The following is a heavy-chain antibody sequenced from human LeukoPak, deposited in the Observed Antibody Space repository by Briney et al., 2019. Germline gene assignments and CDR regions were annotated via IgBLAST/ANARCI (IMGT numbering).Heavy chain of an antibody. CDR3: ARDGYDSSGYYSHYYGMDV. CDR1: GGSISSYY. Sequence: SETLSLTCTVSGGSISSYYWSWIRQPAGKGLEWIGRIYTSGSTNYNPSLKSRVTMSVDTFKNQFSLKLSSVTAADTAVYYCARDGYDSSGYYSHYYGMDVWGQGTTVTVSS. J-gene: IGHJ6*02. V-gene: IGHV4-4*07. CDR2: IYTSGST. D-gene: IGHD3-22*01.